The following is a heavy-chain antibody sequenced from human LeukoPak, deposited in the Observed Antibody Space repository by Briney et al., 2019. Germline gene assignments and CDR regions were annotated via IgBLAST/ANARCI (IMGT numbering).Heavy chain of an antibody. Sequence: SETLSLTYTVSGGSISSSSYYWGWIRQPPGKGLEWIGSIYYSGSTYYNPSLKSRVTISVDTSKNQFSLKLSSVTAADTAVYYCQGNIPAFDIWGQGTMVTVSS. V-gene: IGHV4-39*01. D-gene: IGHD2/OR15-2a*01. CDR1: GGSISSSSYY. J-gene: IGHJ3*02. CDR3: QGNIPAFDI. CDR2: IYYSGST.